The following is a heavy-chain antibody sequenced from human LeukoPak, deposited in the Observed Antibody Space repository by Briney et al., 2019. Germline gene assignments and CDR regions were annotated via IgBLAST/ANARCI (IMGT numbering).Heavy chain of an antibody. Sequence: ASVKLSCTASGYTFTSYYMHWVRQAPGQGLEWMGIINRSGSSTSYAQKFQGRVTVTRDTAKNTVYMELSSLRSEDTAVYYCAREDSSGYYSGNYYYYGMDGRGQGTTVTVSS. V-gene: IGHV1-46*01. J-gene: IGHJ6*02. CDR1: GYTFTSYY. D-gene: IGHD3-22*01. CDR3: AREDSSGYYSGNYYYYGMDG. CDR2: INRSGSST.